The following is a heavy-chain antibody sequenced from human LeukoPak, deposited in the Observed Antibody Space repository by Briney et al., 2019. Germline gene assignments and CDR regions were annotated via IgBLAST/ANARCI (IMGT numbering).Heavy chain of an antibody. CDR3: ARGLGRTAMVTRGGVRFDY. J-gene: IGHJ4*02. CDR1: GYTFTGYY. Sequence: ASVKVSCKASGYTFTGYYMHWVRQAPGQGLEWMGWINPNSGNTGYAQKFQGRVTITRNTSISTAYMELSSLRSEDTAVYYCARGLGRTAMVTRGGVRFDYWGQGTLVTVSS. V-gene: IGHV1-8*03. D-gene: IGHD5-18*01. CDR2: INPNSGNT.